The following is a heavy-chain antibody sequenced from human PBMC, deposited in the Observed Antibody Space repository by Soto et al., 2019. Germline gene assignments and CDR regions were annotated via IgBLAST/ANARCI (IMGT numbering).Heavy chain of an antibody. D-gene: IGHD4-17*01. CDR1: GYTFTGYY. CDR3: ARDNGYGDYDY. CDR2: INPNSGGT. V-gene: IGHV1-2*02. J-gene: IGHJ4*02. Sequence: GASVKVSCKASGYTFTGYYMHWVRQAPGQGLEWMGWINPNSGGTNYAQKYQGRVTMTRDTSTSTVYMELSSLRSEDTAVYYCARDNGYGDYDYGGQGTLVTVSS.